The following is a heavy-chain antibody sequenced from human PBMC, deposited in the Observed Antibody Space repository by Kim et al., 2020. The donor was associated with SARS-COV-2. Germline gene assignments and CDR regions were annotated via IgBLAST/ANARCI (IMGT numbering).Heavy chain of an antibody. J-gene: IGHJ5*01. Sequence: GGSLRLSCAASGFTFSRSAMRWVRQAPGKGLEWFSVISGSGGRRSYADSVRGRFTISRDNSKNTLYLQMTSLRAEDTAAYHCAKSYTFCSCGSCDS. D-gene: IGHD2-15*01. CDR1: GFTFSRSA. V-gene: IGHV3-23*01. CDR3: AKSYTFCSCGSCDS. CDR2: ISGSGGRR.